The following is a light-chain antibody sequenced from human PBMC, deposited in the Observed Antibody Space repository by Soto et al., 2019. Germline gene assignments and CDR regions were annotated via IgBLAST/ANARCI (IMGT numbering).Light chain of an antibody. CDR2: GAS. CDR3: QQHNNWPPWT. CDR1: QSVSSS. V-gene: IGKV3-15*01. Sequence: EIVMTQSPATLSVSPGERATLSCRASQSVSSSLAWYQQKPGQAPRLLIYGASTRATGIPARFSGSGSGTVFTLTISSLQSEDFAVYYCQQHNNWPPWTFGQGTKVEI. J-gene: IGKJ1*01.